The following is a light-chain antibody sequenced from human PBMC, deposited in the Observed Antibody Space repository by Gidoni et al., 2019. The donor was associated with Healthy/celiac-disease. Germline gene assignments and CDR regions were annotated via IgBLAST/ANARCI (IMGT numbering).Light chain of an antibody. CDR1: QRRSSSY. V-gene: IGKV3-20*01. CDR2: GAS. J-gene: IGKJ5*01. Sequence: DIVLPQSPGTLSLSPGESATLSCRASQRRSSSYLAWYQQKPGQAPRLLIYGASSRATGIPDRFSGSGSGTDFTLTISRLEPEDFAVYYCQQYGSSPVTFGQGTRLEIK. CDR3: QQYGSSPVT.